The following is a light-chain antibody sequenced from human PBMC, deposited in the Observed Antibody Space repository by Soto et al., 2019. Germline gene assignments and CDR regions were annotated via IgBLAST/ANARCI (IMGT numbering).Light chain of an antibody. CDR3: QQYYSTLLT. CDR1: QSISSW. J-gene: IGKJ4*01. V-gene: IGKV1-5*03. CDR2: KAS. Sequence: DIQMTQSPSTLSASVGDRVTITCRASQSISSWLAWYQQKPGKAPKLLIYKASSLESGVPSRFSGSGSGTDFTLTISSLQAEDVAVYYCQQYYSTLLTFSGGTKVDIK.